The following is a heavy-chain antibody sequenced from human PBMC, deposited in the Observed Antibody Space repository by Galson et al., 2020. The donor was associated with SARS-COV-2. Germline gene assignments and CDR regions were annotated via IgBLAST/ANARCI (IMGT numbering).Heavy chain of an antibody. CDR2: ISSSSSYT. CDR1: GFTFSDYY. V-gene: IGHV3-11*06. CDR3: ARAGDYYDFWGGYSNWCDP. D-gene: IGHD3-3*01. J-gene: IGHJ5*02. Sequence: GGSLRLSCAASGFTFSDYYMSWIRQAPGKGLEWVSYISSSSSYTNYADSVKGRFTISRDNAKNSLYLQMNSLRAGDTAVYYCARAGDYYDFWGGYSNWCDPLGQGTLVTVSS.